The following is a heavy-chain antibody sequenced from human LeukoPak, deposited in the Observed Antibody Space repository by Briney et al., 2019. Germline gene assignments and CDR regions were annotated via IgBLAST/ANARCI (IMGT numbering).Heavy chain of an antibody. CDR3: AKQLRYCSDGYCYFDY. Sequence: QAGGSLRLPCAASGFTFRSSAMSWVRQAPGKGPEWVSSISSSGTDTSYADPVKGRFTISKDNSKNTLYLQMNSLRADDTAVYYCAKQLRYCSDGYCYFDYWGQGTLVTVSS. CDR1: GFTFRSSA. V-gene: IGHV3-23*01. D-gene: IGHD2-15*01. CDR2: ISSSGTDT. J-gene: IGHJ4*02.